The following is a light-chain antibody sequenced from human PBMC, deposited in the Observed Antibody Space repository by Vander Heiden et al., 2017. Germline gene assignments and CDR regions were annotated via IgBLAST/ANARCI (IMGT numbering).Light chain of an antibody. CDR3: CSYTGRYSVI. V-gene: IGLV2-11*01. Sequence: QSALTQPRSVSGSPGQSVTISCTGTSSDVGAYNYVSWYQHHPGKAHKLVIYEVAERPSGVPDRFSGSKSGNMASLTISGLQAEDEGDYYCCSYTGRYSVIFGGGTKLAVL. J-gene: IGLJ2*01. CDR1: SSDVGAYNY. CDR2: EVA.